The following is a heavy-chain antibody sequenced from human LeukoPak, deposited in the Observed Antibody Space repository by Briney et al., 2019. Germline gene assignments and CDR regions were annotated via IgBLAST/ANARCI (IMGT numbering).Heavy chain of an antibody. Sequence: GGSLRLSCAASGVTFSSYAMSWVRQAPGKGLEWVSDISGSGGSTYYADSVKGRFTISRDNSKNTLYLQMNSLRAEDTAVYYCAKDKRALRYFDQVYFDYWGQGTLVTVSS. V-gene: IGHV3-23*01. J-gene: IGHJ4*02. CDR3: AKDKRALRYFDQVYFDY. CDR1: GVTFSSYA. D-gene: IGHD3-9*01. CDR2: ISGSGGST.